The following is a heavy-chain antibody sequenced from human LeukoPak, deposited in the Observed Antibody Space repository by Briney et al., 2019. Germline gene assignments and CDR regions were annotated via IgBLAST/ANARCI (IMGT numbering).Heavy chain of an antibody. CDR1: GGSISNYY. D-gene: IGHD6-6*01. Sequence: SETLSLTCTVSGGSISNYYWSWIRQPPGKGLEWIGYIYYSGSTKYNPSLKTRVTISVDTSKNQFSLRLSSVTAADTAVYYCARDWGVSARPGYMDVWGKGTTVTVSS. J-gene: IGHJ6*03. V-gene: IGHV4-59*01. CDR2: IYYSGST. CDR3: ARDWGVSARPGYMDV.